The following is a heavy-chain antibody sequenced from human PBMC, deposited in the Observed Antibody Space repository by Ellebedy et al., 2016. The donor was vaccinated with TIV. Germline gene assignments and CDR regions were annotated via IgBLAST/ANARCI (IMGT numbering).Heavy chain of an antibody. J-gene: IGHJ5*02. D-gene: IGHD2-2*01. CDR2: INHSGST. V-gene: IGHV4-34*01. CDR3: ARGRGTYCSSTSCYLVYWFDP. CDR1: GFTFSDYA. Sequence: ESLKISCAASGFTFSDYAMSWIRQPPGKGLEWIGEINHSGSTNYNPSLKSRVTISVDTSKNQFSLKLSSVTAADTAVYYCARGRGTYCSSTSCYLVYWFDPWGQGTLVTVSS.